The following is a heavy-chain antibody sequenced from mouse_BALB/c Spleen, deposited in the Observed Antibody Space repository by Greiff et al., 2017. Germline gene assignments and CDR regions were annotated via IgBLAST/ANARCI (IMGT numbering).Heavy chain of an antibody. Sequence: DVKLVESGGGLVKPGGSLKLSCAASGFTFSSYAMSWVRQSPEKRLEWVAEISSGGSYTYYPDTVTGRFTISRDNAKNTLYLEMSSLRSEDTAMYYCARSTVAYFDYWGQGTTLTVSS. CDR1: GFTFSSYA. D-gene: IGHD1-1*01. J-gene: IGHJ2*01. V-gene: IGHV5-9-4*01. CDR2: ISSGGSYT. CDR3: ARSTVAYFDY.